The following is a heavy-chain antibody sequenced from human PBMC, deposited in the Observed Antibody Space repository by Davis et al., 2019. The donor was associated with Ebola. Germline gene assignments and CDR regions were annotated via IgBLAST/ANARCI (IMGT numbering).Heavy chain of an antibody. CDR3: ARDSFRELPV. J-gene: IGHJ6*02. D-gene: IGHD3-10*01. V-gene: IGHV1-69*05. CDR1: GGTFSSYA. Sequence: AASVKVSCKASGGTFSSYAISWVRQAPGQGLEWMGGIIPIFGTANYAQKLQGRVTMTTDTSTSTAYMELRSLRSDDTAVYYCARDSFRELPVWGQGTTVTVSS. CDR2: IIPIFGTA.